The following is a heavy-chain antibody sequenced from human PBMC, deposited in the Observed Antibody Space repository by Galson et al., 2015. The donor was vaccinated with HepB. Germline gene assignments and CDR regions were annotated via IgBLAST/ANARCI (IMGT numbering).Heavy chain of an antibody. CDR3: ARGRSIAISGVALLLDY. CDR2: INPNSGGT. J-gene: IGHJ4*02. V-gene: IGHV1-2*04. Sequence: SVKVSCKASGYTFTGYHMHWVRQAPGQGLEWMGWINPNSGGTNYAQKFQGWVTMTRDTSISTAYMELSRLRSDDTAVYYCARGRSIAISGVALLLDYWGQGTLVTVSS. CDR1: GYTFTGYH. D-gene: IGHD3-3*01.